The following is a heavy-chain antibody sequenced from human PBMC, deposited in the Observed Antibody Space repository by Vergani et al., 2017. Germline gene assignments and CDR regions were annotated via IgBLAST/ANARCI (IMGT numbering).Heavy chain of an antibody. CDR3: ARARGGHCGGDCYQYYFDY. Sequence: VQLVQSGAEVKKPGESLKISCKGSGYSFTSYGISWVRQAPGQGLEWMGWISAYNGNTNYAQKLQGRVTMTTDTSTSTAYMELRSLRSDDTAVYYCARARGGHCGGDCYQYYFDYWGQGTLVTVSS. D-gene: IGHD2-21*02. V-gene: IGHV1-18*01. J-gene: IGHJ4*02. CDR2: ISAYNGNT. CDR1: GYSFTSYG.